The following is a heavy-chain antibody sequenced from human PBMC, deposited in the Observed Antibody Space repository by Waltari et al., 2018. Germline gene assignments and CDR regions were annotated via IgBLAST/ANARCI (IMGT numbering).Heavy chain of an antibody. CDR3: ATVGVVAALGDNYFDY. CDR1: GYTLPDLS. Sequence: QVQLVQSGAEVKKPGASVKVSCKVSGYTLPDLSMHWVRQAPGKGLEWMGGFDPEDGETIYAQKFQGRVTMTEDTSTDTAYMELSSLRSEDTAVYYCATVGVVAALGDNYFDYWGQGTLVTVSS. CDR2: FDPEDGET. D-gene: IGHD2-15*01. J-gene: IGHJ4*02. V-gene: IGHV1-24*01.